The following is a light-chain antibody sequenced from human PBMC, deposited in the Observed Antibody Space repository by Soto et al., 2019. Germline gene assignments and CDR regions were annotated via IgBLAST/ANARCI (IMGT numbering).Light chain of an antibody. J-gene: IGKJ4*01. CDR3: QQYGSSPPLT. CDR2: GAS. V-gene: IGKV3-20*01. CDR1: QTVGVR. Sequence: EIVFTHSPATLSSAPGERATLSCRASQTVGVRLAWYQHKPGQAPRLLIYGASSRATGIPDRFSGSGSGTEFTLTISSLQSEDLAVYYCQQYGSSPPLTFGGGTKVDIK.